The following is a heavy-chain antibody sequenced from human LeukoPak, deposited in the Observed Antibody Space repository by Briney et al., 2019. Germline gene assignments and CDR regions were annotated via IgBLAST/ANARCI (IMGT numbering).Heavy chain of an antibody. J-gene: IGHJ4*02. D-gene: IGHD3-22*01. CDR2: TNAGNGNT. CDR3: ARTPRNQYDSSGYEY. V-gene: IGHV1-3*01. CDR1: GYTFTSYV. Sequence: GASVKVSCKASGYTFTSYVMHWVRQAPGQRLEWMGWTNAGNGNTKYSQKFQGRVTITRDTSASTAYMEISSLRSEDTAVYYCARTPRNQYDSSGYEYWGQGTLVTVSS.